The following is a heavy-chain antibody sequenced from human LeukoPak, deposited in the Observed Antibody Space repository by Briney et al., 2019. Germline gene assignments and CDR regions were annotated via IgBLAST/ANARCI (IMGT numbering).Heavy chain of an antibody. J-gene: IGHJ4*02. CDR3: ARIYASGWSFDS. CDR1: GFTFDIYA. D-gene: IGHD6-19*01. V-gene: IGHV3-23*01. CDR2: LSGSSSRT. Sequence: GGSLRLSCVASGFTFDIYAMSWVRQAPGKGLEWVSALSGSSSRTYYADSVEGRFSISRDNSGKTLFLQLNSLKAEDTAIYYCARIYASGWSFDSWGQGTLVTVSS.